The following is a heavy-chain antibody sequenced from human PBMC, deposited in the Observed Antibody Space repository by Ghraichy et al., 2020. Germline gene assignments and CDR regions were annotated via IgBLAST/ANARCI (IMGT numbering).Heavy chain of an antibody. D-gene: IGHD1-26*01. CDR3: ARDFWSSGSYNAFDI. V-gene: IGHV3-20*01. CDR2: INWNGGST. Sequence: GGSLRLSCAASGFTFDDYGMSWVRKAPGKGLEWVSGINWNGGSTGYADPVKGRLTISRDNAKNSLYLQMNSLRAEDTALYHCARDFWSSGSYNAFDIWGQGTMVTVSS. CDR1: GFTFDDYG. J-gene: IGHJ3*02.